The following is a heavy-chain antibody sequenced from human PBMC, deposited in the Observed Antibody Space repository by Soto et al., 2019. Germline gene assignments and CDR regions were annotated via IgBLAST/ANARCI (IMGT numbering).Heavy chain of an antibody. CDR3: AREVEPTYYFDY. J-gene: IGHJ4*02. CDR2: ISSSSSYI. Sequence: EVRLVESGGGLVKPGGSLRLSCAASGFTFSSYSMNWVRQAPGKGLEWVSSISSSSSYIYYADSVKGRFTISRDNAKNSLYLQMNSLRAEDTAVYYCAREVEPTYYFDYWGQGTLVTVSS. CDR1: GFTFSSYS. V-gene: IGHV3-21*01. D-gene: IGHD1-1*01.